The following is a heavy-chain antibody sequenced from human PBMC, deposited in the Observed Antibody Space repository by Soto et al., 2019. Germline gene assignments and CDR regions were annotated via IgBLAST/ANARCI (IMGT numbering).Heavy chain of an antibody. CDR1: GDSFTSYG. CDR3: ARDGAVFWSGYKYYYGMDV. D-gene: IGHD3-3*01. V-gene: IGHV1-18*01. CDR2: ISAYNGNT. J-gene: IGHJ6*02. Sequence: QVQLVQSGAEVKKPGASVKVSCKASGDSFTSYGISWVRQAPGQGPEWMGWISAYNGNTNYAQKLQGRVTMTTETSTSTAYMELRSLRSDDTAVYYCARDGAVFWSGYKYYYGMDVWGQGTTVTVSS.